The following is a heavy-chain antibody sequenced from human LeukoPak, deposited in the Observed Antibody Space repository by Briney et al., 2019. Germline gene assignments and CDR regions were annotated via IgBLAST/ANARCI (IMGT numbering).Heavy chain of an antibody. CDR1: GGTFSSYA. J-gene: IGHJ3*02. V-gene: IGHV1-69*06. CDR2: IIPIFGTA. D-gene: IGHD2-15*01. Sequence: ASVKVSCKASGGTFSSYAISWVRQAPGQGLEWMGGIIPIFGTANYAQKFQGRVTITADKSTSTAYMELSSLRSEDTAVYYCARASLGYCSGGSCPIDDAFDIWGQGTMVTVSS. CDR3: ARASLGYCSGGSCPIDDAFDI.